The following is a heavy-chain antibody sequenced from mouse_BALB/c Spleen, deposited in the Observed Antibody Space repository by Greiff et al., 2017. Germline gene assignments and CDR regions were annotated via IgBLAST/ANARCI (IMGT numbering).Heavy chain of an antibody. CDR1: GFNIKDTY. D-gene: IGHD2-4*01. Sequence: EVKLMESGAELVKPGASVKLSCTASGFNIKDTYMHWVKQRPEQGLEWIGRIDPANGNTKYDPKFQGKATITADTSSNTAYLQLSSLTSEDTAVYYCARLITTRYWYFDVWGAGTTVTVSS. J-gene: IGHJ1*01. CDR2: IDPANGNT. CDR3: ARLITTRYWYFDV. V-gene: IGHV14-3*02.